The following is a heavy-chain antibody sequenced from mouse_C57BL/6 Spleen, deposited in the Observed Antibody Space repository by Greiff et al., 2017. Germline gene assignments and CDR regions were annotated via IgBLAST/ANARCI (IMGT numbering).Heavy chain of an antibody. J-gene: IGHJ4*01. CDR2: ISYDGSN. D-gene: IGHD1-3*01. CDR1: GYSITSGYY. Sequence: ESGPGLVQPSQSLSLTCAVTGYSITSGYYWNCLRPLPGNKLEWMDYISYDGSNNYNPSLKNRISITRDTSKNQFFLKLNSVTTEDTATYYCARGMSKWGAMDYWGQGTSVTVSS. CDR3: ARGMSKWGAMDY. V-gene: IGHV3-6*01.